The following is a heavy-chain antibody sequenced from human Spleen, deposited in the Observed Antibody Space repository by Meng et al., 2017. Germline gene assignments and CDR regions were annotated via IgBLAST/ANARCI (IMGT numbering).Heavy chain of an antibody. V-gene: IGHV5-51*01. CDR1: EYRFTSYW. J-gene: IGHJ4*02. CDR3: ARPGYSCGTY. CDR2: IYSGDGDT. D-gene: IGHD5-18*01. Sequence: GESLKISCHASEYRFTSYWIAWVRQMPGKGLEWMGMIYSGDGDTSYSPTFQGQVTISADNSITTSYLQWSSLKASDTAMYYCARPGYSCGTYWGQGTLVTVSS.